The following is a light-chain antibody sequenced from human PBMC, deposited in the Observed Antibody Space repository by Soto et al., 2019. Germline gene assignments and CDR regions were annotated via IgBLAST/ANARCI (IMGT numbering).Light chain of an antibody. Sequence: QSVLTQPPSVSVAPGQRVTISCTGSSSNSGAGYDVHWYQQLPGTAPKLLIYGNSNRPSGVPDRFSGSKSGTSASLAITGLQAEDEADYYCQSYDSSMSGVVFGGGTKVTVL. CDR1: SSNSGAGYD. V-gene: IGLV1-40*01. CDR2: GNS. CDR3: QSYDSSMSGVV. J-gene: IGLJ2*01.